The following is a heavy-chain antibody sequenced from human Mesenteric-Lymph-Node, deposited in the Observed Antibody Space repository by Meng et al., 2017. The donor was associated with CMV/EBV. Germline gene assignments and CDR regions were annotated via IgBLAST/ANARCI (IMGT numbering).Heavy chain of an antibody. V-gene: IGHV1-69*10. CDR2: IIPILGVA. CDR3: ARAQSGYLDY. Sequence: SVKVSCKASGGTFSSYTISWVRQAPGQGLEWMGGIIPILGVANYAQKFQGRVTITADKSTSTAYMELSSLRSEGTAVYYCARAQSGYLDYWGQGTLVTVSS. D-gene: IGHD3-3*01. CDR1: GGTFSSYT. J-gene: IGHJ4*02.